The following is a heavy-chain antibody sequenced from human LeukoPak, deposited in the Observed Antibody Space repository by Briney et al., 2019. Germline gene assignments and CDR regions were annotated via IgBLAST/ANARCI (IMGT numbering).Heavy chain of an antibody. CDR3: ARVTGVTDSKSALGY. D-gene: IGHD4-11*01. CDR2: INPNSGGT. Sequence: GASVKVSCKASGYTFTGYYMHWVRQAPGQGLEWMGRINPNSGGTNYAQKFQGRVTMTRDTSISTVYMELNSLRSDGTAIYYCARVTGVTDSKSALGYWGQGTLVTVSS. CDR1: GYTFTGYY. J-gene: IGHJ4*02. V-gene: IGHV1-2*06.